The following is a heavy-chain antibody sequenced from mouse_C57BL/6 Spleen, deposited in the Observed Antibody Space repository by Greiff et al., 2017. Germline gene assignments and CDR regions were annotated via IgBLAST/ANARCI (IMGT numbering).Heavy chain of an antibody. CDR2: IDPSDSYT. Sequence: VQLQQPGAELVRPGTSVKLSCKASGYTFTSYWMHWVKQRPGQGLEWIGVIDPSDSYTNYNQKFKGKATLTVDTSSSTAYMQLSSLTSEDSAVYYCASRYYVRDYWGQGTSVTVSS. CDR1: GYTFTSYW. J-gene: IGHJ4*01. CDR3: ASRYYVRDY. D-gene: IGHD1-1*01. V-gene: IGHV1-59*01.